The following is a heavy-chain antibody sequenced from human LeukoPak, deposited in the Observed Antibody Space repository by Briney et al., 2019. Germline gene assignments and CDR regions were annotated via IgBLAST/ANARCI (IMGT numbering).Heavy chain of an antibody. J-gene: IGHJ3*02. D-gene: IGHD6-13*01. Sequence: SETLSLTCTVSGGSISGSRYFWGWIRQPPGKGLEWSGSVYYSGSTYFDPSLKSRVTISVDTSKNQFSLRLSSVTAADTAVYYCATSSSGSWSENAFDIWGQGTMVTVSS. V-gene: IGHV4-39*01. CDR3: ATSSSGSWSENAFDI. CDR1: GGSISGSRYF. CDR2: VYYSGST.